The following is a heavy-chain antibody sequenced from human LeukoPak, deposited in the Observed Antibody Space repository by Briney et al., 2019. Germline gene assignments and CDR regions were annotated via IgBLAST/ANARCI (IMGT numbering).Heavy chain of an antibody. V-gene: IGHV1-18*04. D-gene: IGHD1-26*01. CDR3: ARDPVDWSGNYQPSSYFDY. J-gene: IGHJ4*02. CDR1: GYSFTNYG. Sequence: ASVTVSCKTSGYSFTNYGSSCVRQVPGQGLEWMVWMSADNGDTNYARKFQDRVTMTTDTSTSTAYMELRSLRSDDTAVYYCARDPVDWSGNYQPSSYFDYWGQGTLVIVSS. CDR2: MSADNGDT.